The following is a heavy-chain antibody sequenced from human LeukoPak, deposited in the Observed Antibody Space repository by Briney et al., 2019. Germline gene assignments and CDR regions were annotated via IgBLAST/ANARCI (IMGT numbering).Heavy chain of an antibody. CDR1: GFTFSSYG. J-gene: IGHJ4*02. Sequence: GGSLRLSCAASGFTFSSYGMHWVRQAPGKGLVWVSRINTDGSSTSYADSVKGRFTISRDNAKNTLYLQMNSLRAEDTAVYYCARDPSVSPVSGTIDYWGQGTLVTVSS. CDR3: ARDPSVSPVSGTIDY. CDR2: INTDGSST. V-gene: IGHV3-74*01. D-gene: IGHD1-26*01.